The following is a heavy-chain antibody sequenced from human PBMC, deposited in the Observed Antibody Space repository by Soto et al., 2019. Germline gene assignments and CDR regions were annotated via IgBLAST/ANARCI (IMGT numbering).Heavy chain of an antibody. Sequence: QVQLVESGGGVVQPGRSLRLSCAASGFTFSSYGMHWVRQTPGKGLEWVAVISYDGKNKDYADSVKGRFTISRDNSKNTLYLQMDSLRAEDTAVYCCARVLEASRSYYKPWAYWGQGNLVTVSS. V-gene: IGHV3-30*03. D-gene: IGHD3-10*01. CDR2: ISYDGKNK. CDR3: ARVLEASRSYYKPWAY. J-gene: IGHJ4*02. CDR1: GFTFSSYG.